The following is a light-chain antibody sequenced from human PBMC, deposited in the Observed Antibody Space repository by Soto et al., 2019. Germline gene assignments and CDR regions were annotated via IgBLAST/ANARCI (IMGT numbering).Light chain of an antibody. CDR2: DVS. CDR3: ASYTTCSTYD. V-gene: IGLV2-14*01. J-gene: IGLJ1*01. Sequence: QSALTQPASVSGSPRQSSAISCTGTSSDVGGYSYVSWYQQQPGKAPKLVISDVSNRPSGVSDRFSGSKSGNTASLTISGLQTEDEADYYCASYTTCSTYDFVTGTKLTVL. CDR1: SSDVGGYSY.